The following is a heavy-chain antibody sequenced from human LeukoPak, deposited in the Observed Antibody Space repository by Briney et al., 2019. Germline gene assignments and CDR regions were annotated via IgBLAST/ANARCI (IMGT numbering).Heavy chain of an antibody. CDR3: ARDRYDYVWGSYRSHYYYYGMDV. CDR2: ISYDGSNK. CDR1: GFTFSSYA. V-gene: IGHV3-30-3*01. Sequence: PGGSLRLSCAASGFTFSSYAMHWVRQAPGKGLEWVAVISYDGSNKYYADSVKGRFTISRDNSKNTLYLQMNSLRAEDTAVYYCARDRYDYVWGSYRSHYYYYGMDVWGQGTTVTVSS. J-gene: IGHJ6*02. D-gene: IGHD3-16*02.